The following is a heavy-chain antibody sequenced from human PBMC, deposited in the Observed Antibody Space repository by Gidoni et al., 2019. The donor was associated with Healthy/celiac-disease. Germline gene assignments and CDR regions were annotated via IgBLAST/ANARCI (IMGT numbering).Heavy chain of an antibody. CDR1: GCSISSSSYY. CDR3: ARGTGYSSGWYFDY. D-gene: IGHD6-19*01. CDR2: IYYSGST. J-gene: IGHJ4*02. V-gene: IGHV4-39*01. Sequence: QLQLQESGPGLVKPSETLSLTCTVSGCSISSSSYYWGWIRQPPGKGLEWIGSIYYSGSTYYNPSLKSRVTISVDTSKNQFSLKLSSVTAADTAVYYCARGTGYSSGWYFDYWGQGTLVTVSS.